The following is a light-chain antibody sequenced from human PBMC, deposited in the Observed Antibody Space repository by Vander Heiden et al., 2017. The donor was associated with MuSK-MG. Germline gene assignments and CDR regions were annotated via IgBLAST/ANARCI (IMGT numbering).Light chain of an antibody. J-gene: IGLJ2*01. Sequence: QSALTQPASVSGSPGQSITISCPGTSTDVGGNNCFSWYQKNAVKAPNLIIFDVNMATSGVANRCSGSKSGNTASLTISGLQAEDEADYYCSSCTSRSNLVVFGGGTKLIVL. CDR2: DVN. CDR1: STDVGGNNC. V-gene: IGLV2-14*03. CDR3: SSCTSRSNLVV.